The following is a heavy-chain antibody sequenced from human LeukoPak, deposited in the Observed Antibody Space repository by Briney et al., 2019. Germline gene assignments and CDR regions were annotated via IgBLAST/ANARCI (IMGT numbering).Heavy chain of an antibody. V-gene: IGHV4-34*01. Sequence: SETLSLTCGVYGASLDDYYWTWIRQSPEKGLEWIGEVNYNGRTNYNPSLESRVTISIDTSKKQFSLKLRSVSAADTAVYYCARGILVLVYAALDSWGRGTMVTVSS. CDR1: GASLDDYY. J-gene: IGHJ4*02. CDR3: ARGILVLVYAALDS. CDR2: VNYNGRT. D-gene: IGHD2-8*01.